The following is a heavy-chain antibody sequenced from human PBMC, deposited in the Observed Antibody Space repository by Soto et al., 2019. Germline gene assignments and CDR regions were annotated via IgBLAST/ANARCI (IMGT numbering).Heavy chain of an antibody. Sequence: GASVKVSCKASGGTFSSYAISWVRQAPGQGLEWMGGIIPIFGTANYAQKFQGRVTSTEDTSTDTAYMELSSLRSEDTAVYYCATEYCSGGSCYYGPEDAFDIWGQGTMVTVSS. D-gene: IGHD2-15*01. V-gene: IGHV1-69*06. CDR3: ATEYCSGGSCYYGPEDAFDI. CDR1: GGTFSSYA. CDR2: IIPIFGTA. J-gene: IGHJ3*02.